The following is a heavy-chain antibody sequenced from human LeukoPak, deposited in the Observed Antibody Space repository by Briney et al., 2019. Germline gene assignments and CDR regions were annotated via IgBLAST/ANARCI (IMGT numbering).Heavy chain of an antibody. J-gene: IGHJ5*02. D-gene: IGHD5-12*01. V-gene: IGHV3-23*01. CDR1: GFTFRRYS. Sequence: PGGSLRLSCAASGFTFRRYSMAGVRVAPGKGLEWVSVIRGGADDTSYADSVKGRFTISRDNSKNTLFLQMDGLRVEDTAVYYCATSGFSGYDHPSWGQGTLVTVSS. CDR2: IRGGADDT. CDR3: ATSGFSGYDHPS.